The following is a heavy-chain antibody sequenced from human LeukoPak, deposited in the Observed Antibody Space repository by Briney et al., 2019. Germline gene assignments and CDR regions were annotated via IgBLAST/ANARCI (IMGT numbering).Heavy chain of an antibody. D-gene: IGHD3-10*01. CDR3: ATSGSQTKFDF. J-gene: IGHJ4*02. CDR1: GYSFNSYW. CDR2: IFPGDSDT. V-gene: IGHV5-51*01. Sequence: GGSLKISCKGSGYSFNSYWIRWVRQAPGKGLEWVGIIFPGDSDTIYNPSFQGQITISADKSINTAYLQWSSLKASDTAMYYCATSGSQTKFDFWGQGTLVTVSS.